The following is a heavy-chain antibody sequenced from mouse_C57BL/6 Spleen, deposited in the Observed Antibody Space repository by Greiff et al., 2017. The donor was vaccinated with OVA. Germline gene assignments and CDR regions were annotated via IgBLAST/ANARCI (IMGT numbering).Heavy chain of an antibody. CDR3: ARGGPTVVAPRDY. J-gene: IGHJ4*01. D-gene: IGHD1-1*01. CDR2: IYPGDGDT. CDR1: GYAFSSYW. V-gene: IGHV1-80*01. Sequence: LVESGAELVKPGASVKISCKASGYAFSSYWMNWVKQRPGKGLEWIGQIYPGDGDTNYNGKFKGKATLTADKSSSTAYMQLSSLTSEDSAVYFCARGGPTVVAPRDYWGQGTSVTVSS.